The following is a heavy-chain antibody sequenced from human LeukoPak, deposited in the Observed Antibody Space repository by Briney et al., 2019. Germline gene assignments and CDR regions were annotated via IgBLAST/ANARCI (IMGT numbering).Heavy chain of an antibody. CDR2: INPNSGGT. CDR3: ARDSTILRPHNAFDV. J-gene: IGHJ3*01. D-gene: IGHD5-12*01. Sequence: ASVKVSCKASGYTFIGYYMHWVRQAPGQGLEWMGWINPNSGGTNYAQKFQGRVTMTRDTSISTAYMELSRLRSDDTAVYYCARDSTILRPHNAFDVWGQGTMVTVSS. V-gene: IGHV1-2*02. CDR1: GYTFIGYY.